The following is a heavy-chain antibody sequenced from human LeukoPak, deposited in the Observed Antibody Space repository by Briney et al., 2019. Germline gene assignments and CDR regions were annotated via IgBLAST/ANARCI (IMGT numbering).Heavy chain of an antibody. CDR3: ARTTDSIGPLFDH. J-gene: IGHJ4*02. Sequence: SETLSLTCTVSGGSISSSPYYWGWIHQPPGKGLEWIGSIYYSGTTHYNPSLESRVTISVDTSKNQFSLKLASVTAADTAIYYCARTTDSIGPLFDHWGQGTLVTVSS. V-gene: IGHV4-39*07. D-gene: IGHD3-22*01. CDR1: GGSISSSPYY. CDR2: IYYSGTT.